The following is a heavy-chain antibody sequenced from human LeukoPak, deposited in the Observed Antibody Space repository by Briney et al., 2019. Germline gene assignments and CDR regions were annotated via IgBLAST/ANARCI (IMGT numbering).Heavy chain of an antibody. CDR1: GGSISSYY. V-gene: IGHV4-59*01. CDR2: IYYSGST. J-gene: IGHJ6*03. CDR3: ARDWGVGGRPGYMDV. D-gene: IGHD6-6*01. Sequence: SETLSLTCTVSGGSISSYYWSWIRQPPGKGLEWIGYIYYSGSTNYNPSLKSRVTISVDTSKNQVSLKLSSVTAADTAVYFCARDWGVGGRPGYMDVWGKGTTVTVSS.